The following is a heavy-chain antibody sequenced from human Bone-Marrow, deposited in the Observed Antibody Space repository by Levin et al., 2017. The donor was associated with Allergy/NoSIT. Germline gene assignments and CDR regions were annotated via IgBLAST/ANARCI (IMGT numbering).Heavy chain of an antibody. CDR2: IDSRGGNI. D-gene: IGHD6-13*01. CDR1: GFIFSSYA. J-gene: IGHJ4*02. CDR3: ATYQQLGSFTY. V-gene: IGHV3-23*01. Sequence: GGSLRLSSVASGFIFSSYAMKWVRQAPGKGLEWVSVIDSRGGNIHYADSVKGRFTISRDNSKNTLYLQMNSLRVEDAALYYCATYQQLGSFTYWGQGTLVTVSS.